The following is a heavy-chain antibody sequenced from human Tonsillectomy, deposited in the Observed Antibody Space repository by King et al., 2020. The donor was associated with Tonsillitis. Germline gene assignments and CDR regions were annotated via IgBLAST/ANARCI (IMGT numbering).Heavy chain of an antibody. Sequence: VQLVESGGGVVQPGRSLRLSCAASGFTFSSYAMHWVRQAPGKGLEWVAVISYDGSNKYYADSVKGRFTISRDNSKNTLYLQMNSLRAEDTAVYYCARDLRSSGWFPRIYYYYYYGMDVWGQGTTVTVSS. J-gene: IGHJ6*02. V-gene: IGHV3-30-3*01. CDR1: GFTFSSYA. CDR3: ARDLRSSGWFPRIYYYYYYGMDV. D-gene: IGHD6-19*01. CDR2: ISYDGSNK.